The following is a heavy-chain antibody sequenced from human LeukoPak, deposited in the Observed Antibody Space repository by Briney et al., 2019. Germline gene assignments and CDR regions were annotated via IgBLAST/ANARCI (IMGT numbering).Heavy chain of an antibody. CDR1: GGSISSYY. J-gene: IGHJ4*02. V-gene: IGHV4-59*12. D-gene: IGHD3-3*01. Sequence: PSETLSLTCTVSGGSISSYYWSWIRQPPGKGLEWIGYIYYSGSTNYNPSLKSRVTISVDTSKNQFSLKLSSVTAADTAVYYCARGRLPWVLRFDGAVYFDYWGQGTLVTVSS. CDR2: IYYSGST. CDR3: ARGRLPWVLRFDGAVYFDY.